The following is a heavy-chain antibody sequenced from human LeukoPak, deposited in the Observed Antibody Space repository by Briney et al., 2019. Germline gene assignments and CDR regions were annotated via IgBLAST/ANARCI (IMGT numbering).Heavy chain of an antibody. J-gene: IGHJ5*02. CDR1: GFTFSTYW. D-gene: IGHD3-10*01. CDR2: IKPDGSEK. V-gene: IGHV3-7*01. Sequence: GGSLRLSCAASGFTFSTYWMNWVRQAPGKGLEWVANIKPDGSEKYFVDSVKGRFTISRDNAKNSLYLQMNSLRAEDTAVYYCARIGPSGSGSYFFLDPWGQGTLVTVSS. CDR3: ARIGPSGSGSYFFLDP.